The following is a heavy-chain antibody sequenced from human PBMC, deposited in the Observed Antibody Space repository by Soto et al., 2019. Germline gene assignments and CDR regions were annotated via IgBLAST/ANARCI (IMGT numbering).Heavy chain of an antibody. Sequence: GGSLRLSCASSGFTFSSYAMSWVRQAPGKGLEWVSAISGSGGSTYYADSVKGRFTISRDNSKNTLYLQMNSLRAEDTAVYYCALLPALTGDSSDYFDYWGQGTLVTVSS. J-gene: IGHJ4*02. CDR1: GFTFSSYA. D-gene: IGHD7-27*01. V-gene: IGHV3-23*01. CDR3: ALLPALTGDSSDYFDY. CDR2: ISGSGGST.